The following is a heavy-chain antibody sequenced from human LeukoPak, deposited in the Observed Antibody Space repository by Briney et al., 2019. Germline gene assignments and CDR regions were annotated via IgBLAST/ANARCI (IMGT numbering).Heavy chain of an antibody. D-gene: IGHD1-26*01. Sequence: GGSLRLSCAASGFTFSRHYMSWFRQAPGKGLEWVANIKQDGSDKYYVESVKGRFAISRDNAKSSLYLQMNSLRAEDTALYYCARESLLGRTDDASDVWGQGTMVTVSS. CDR2: IKQDGSDK. CDR1: GFTFSRHY. J-gene: IGHJ3*01. CDR3: ARESLLGRTDDASDV. V-gene: IGHV3-7*01.